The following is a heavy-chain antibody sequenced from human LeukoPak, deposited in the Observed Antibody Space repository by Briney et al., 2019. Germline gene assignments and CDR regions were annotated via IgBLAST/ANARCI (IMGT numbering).Heavy chain of an antibody. CDR1: IGSISSSKW. V-gene: IGHV4-4*02. Sequence: PSETLSLTCSVSIGSISSSKWWSWVRQSPVKGLEWIGEIYLYGTTNYNPSFTSRVTMSVDRSKNQFSLKLSSVTAADTAVYYCATPDCTNGVCYRPSYFQHWGQGTLVTVSS. CDR3: ATPDCTNGVCYRPSYFQH. D-gene: IGHD2-8*01. J-gene: IGHJ1*01. CDR2: IYLYGTT.